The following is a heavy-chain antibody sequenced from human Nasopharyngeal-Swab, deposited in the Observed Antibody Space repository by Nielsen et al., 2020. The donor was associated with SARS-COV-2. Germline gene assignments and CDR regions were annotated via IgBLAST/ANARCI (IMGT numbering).Heavy chain of an antibody. CDR1: GFTFSSYA. Sequence: GESLKISCAASGFTFSSYAMSWVRQAPGKGLEWVSVIYSGGSSTYYADSVKGRFTISRDNSKNTLYLQMNSLRAEDTAVYYCANLLFSSSWYEGYYYGMGVWGQGTTVTVSS. D-gene: IGHD6-13*01. J-gene: IGHJ6*02. CDR2: IYSGGSST. V-gene: IGHV3-23*03. CDR3: ANLLFSSSWYEGYYYGMGV.